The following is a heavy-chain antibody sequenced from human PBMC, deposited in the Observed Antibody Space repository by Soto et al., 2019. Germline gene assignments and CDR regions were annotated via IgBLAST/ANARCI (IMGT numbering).Heavy chain of an antibody. J-gene: IGHJ4*02. CDR1: VCTFSINA. CDR3: SGGVGDAF. D-gene: IGHD1-26*01. CDR2: IIXMFGTK. V-gene: IGHV1-69*13. Sequence: XVNVSCKASVCTFSINAINWVPQAPEQGIEWXERIIXMFGTKNYEQXXQGRINLXXDEYRSAAYMEMSRLRSEDTAMYYCSGGVGDAFWGQRTLVTVSS.